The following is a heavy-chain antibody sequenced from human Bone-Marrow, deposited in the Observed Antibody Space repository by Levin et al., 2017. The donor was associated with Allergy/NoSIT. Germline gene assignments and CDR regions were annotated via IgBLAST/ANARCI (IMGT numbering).Heavy chain of an antibody. CDR2: ISSSSSYI. V-gene: IGHV3-21*01. J-gene: IGHJ4*02. CDR3: ARGWELPWTFDY. Sequence: LSLTCAASGFTFSSYSMNWVRQAPGKGLEWVSSISSSSSYIYYADSVKGRFTISRDNAKNSLYLQMNSLRAEDTAVYYCARGWELPWTFDYWGQGTLVTVSS. CDR1: GFTFSSYS. D-gene: IGHD1-26*01.